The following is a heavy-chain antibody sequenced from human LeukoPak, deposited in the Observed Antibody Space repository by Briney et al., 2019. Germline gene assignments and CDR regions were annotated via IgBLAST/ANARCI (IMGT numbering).Heavy chain of an antibody. CDR3: AIHCSGGSCSRSYYFDY. V-gene: IGHV1-3*01. D-gene: IGHD2-15*01. CDR2: INAGNGNT. J-gene: IGHJ4*02. Sequence: PEASVKVSCKASGYTFSSYAMHWVRQAPGQRLEWMGWINAGNGNTKYSQKFQDRVTITSDTSASTAYMELSSLRSEDTAVYYCAIHCSGGSCSRSYYFDYWGQGTLVTVSS. CDR1: GYTFSSYA.